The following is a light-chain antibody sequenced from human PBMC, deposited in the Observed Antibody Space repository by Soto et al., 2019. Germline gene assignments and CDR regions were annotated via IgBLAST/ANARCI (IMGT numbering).Light chain of an antibody. Sequence: QTVVTQEPSFSVSPGGTVTVTCGLSSGSVSTSYYPSWYQQTPGQAPRTLIYSTNTRSSGVPDRFSGSILGNKAALTITGAQADDESDYYCVLYMGSGFVVFGGGTKLTVL. CDR2: STN. V-gene: IGLV8-61*01. J-gene: IGLJ2*01. CDR1: SGSVSTSYY. CDR3: VLYMGSGFVV.